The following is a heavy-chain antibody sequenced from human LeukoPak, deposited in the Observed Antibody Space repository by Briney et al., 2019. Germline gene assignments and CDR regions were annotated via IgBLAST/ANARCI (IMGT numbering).Heavy chain of an antibody. V-gene: IGHV4-34*01. D-gene: IGHD6-13*01. J-gene: IGHJ5*02. CDR3: ATRPDIASTGPGWFDP. CDR2: IDHSGST. Sequence: SETLSLTCAVYGGSFSGYYWSWIRQPPGKGLEWIGEIDHSGSTNYNPSLKSRVTISVDTSKNQFSLKLSSVTAADTAVYYCATRPDIASTGPGWFDPWGQGTLVTVSS. CDR1: GGSFSGYY.